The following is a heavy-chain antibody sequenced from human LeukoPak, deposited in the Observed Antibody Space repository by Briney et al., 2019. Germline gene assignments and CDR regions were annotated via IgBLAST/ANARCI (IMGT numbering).Heavy chain of an antibody. D-gene: IGHD2-21*02. CDR3: AVVTTGLNWFDP. CDR1: GGTFSSYA. V-gene: IGHV1-69*05. CDR2: IIPIFGTA. J-gene: IGHJ5*02. Sequence: GASVKVSCKASGGTFSSYAISWVRQAPGQGLEWTGGIIPIFGTANYAQKFQGRVTITTDESTSTAYMELSSLRSEDTAVYYCAVVTTGLNWFDPWGQGTLVTVSS.